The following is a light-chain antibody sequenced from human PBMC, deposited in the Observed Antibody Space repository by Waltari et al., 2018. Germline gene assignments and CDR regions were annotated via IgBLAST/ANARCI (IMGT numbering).Light chain of an antibody. CDR1: QSISSY. J-gene: IGKJ4*01. CDR3: QQSYSTPLT. V-gene: IGKV1-39*01. CDR2: AAS. Sequence: DILMTQSPSSLSASVGDRVTITCRASQSISSYLNWYQQKPGKAPKLLIYAASSLQSGVPSRFSGSGSGTDFTLTISSLQPDDFATYYCQQSYSTPLTFGGGTTVEIK.